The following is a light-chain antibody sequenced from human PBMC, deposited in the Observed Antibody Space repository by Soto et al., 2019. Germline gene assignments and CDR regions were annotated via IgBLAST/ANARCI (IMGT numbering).Light chain of an antibody. CDR3: QQYNNWPPWT. CDR2: GAS. Sequence: EIVFTQSPAILSVSPGERASLSCRAIQIINNNYLAWYQQKPGQAPRLLIYGASTRATGIPARFSGSGSGTEFTLTISSLQSEDFAVYYCQQYNNWPPWTFGQGTKVDIK. CDR1: QIINNN. V-gene: IGKV3-15*01. J-gene: IGKJ1*01.